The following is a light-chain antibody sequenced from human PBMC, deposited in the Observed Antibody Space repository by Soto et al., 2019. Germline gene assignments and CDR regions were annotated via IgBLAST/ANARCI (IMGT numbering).Light chain of an antibody. Sequence: DIQLTQSPSFLSPSIGESVTITCRASQVISTSLAWYQEKPGKAPKLLIYAASSLESGVPSRFSATVSGTEFTLTITSLQPDDFATYYCQQLNDYPNTFGQGTRLEIK. CDR1: QVISTS. J-gene: IGKJ2*01. CDR3: QQLNDYPNT. V-gene: IGKV1-9*01. CDR2: AAS.